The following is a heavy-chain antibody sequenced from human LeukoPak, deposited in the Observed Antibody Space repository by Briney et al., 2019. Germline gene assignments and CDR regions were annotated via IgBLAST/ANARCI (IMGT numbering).Heavy chain of an antibody. V-gene: IGHV1-69*04. CDR3: ARGLNRGGDCYAY. Sequence: GASVKVSCKASGGTFSSYAISWVRQAPGQGLEWMGRIIPILGIANYAQEFQGRVTITADKSTSTAYMELSSLRSEDTAVYYCARGLNRGGDCYAYWGQGTLVTVSS. CDR1: GGTFSSYA. J-gene: IGHJ4*02. D-gene: IGHD2-21*02. CDR2: IIPILGIA.